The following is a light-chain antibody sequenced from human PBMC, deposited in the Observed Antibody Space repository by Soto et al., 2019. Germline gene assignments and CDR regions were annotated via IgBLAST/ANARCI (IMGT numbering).Light chain of an antibody. CDR3: KSYAGSNTYV. CDR1: KNDIGVYDF. Sequence: QSALTQPPSASGSPGQSVTISCSGTKNDIGVYDFVSWYQHHPGKAPRLIIYEVVQRPSGVPDRFSGSKSGNTASLTVSGLQAADEADYFCKSYAGSNTYVFGSWTKVTGL. J-gene: IGLJ1*01. CDR2: EVV. V-gene: IGLV2-8*01.